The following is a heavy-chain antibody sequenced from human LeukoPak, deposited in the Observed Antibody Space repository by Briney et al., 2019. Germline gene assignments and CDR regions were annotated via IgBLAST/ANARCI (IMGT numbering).Heavy chain of an antibody. D-gene: IGHD6-19*01. V-gene: IGHV1-2*06. J-gene: IGHJ4*02. CDR3: ARQYSSGWNFDY. CDR2: INPNSGGT. CDR1: GYTFTGYY. Sequence: ASVKVSCKASGYTFTGYYMHWVRQATGQGLEWMGRINPNSGGTNYAQKFQGRVTMTRDTSISTAYMELSRLRSDDTAVYYCARQYSSGWNFDYWGQGTLVTVSS.